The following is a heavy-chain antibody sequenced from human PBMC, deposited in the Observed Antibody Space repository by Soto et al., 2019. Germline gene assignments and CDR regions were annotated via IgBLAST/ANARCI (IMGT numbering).Heavy chain of an antibody. D-gene: IGHD5-12*01. CDR3: ARENGYGKVEY. V-gene: IGHV4-31*03. Sequence: PSETLSLTCTVSGGSISSGGYYWSWIRQHPGKGLEWIGYIYYSGTTYYNPSLKSRVTISVDTSKNQFSLKLDSVTAADTALYYCARENGYGKVEYWGQGALVTVSS. J-gene: IGHJ4*02. CDR1: GGSISSGGYY. CDR2: IYYSGTT.